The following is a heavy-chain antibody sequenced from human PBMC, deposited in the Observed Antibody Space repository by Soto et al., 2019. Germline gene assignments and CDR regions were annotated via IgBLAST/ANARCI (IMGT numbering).Heavy chain of an antibody. Sequence: GGSLRLSCAASGCTFSDYYMSWIRQAPGKGLEWVSYINSSSTYTNYADSVKGRFTISRDNAKNSLYLQMNSLRAEDTAVYYCARIIAAAGGRRYFDLWGRGTLVTVSS. CDR1: GCTFSDYY. V-gene: IGHV3-11*03. J-gene: IGHJ2*01. D-gene: IGHD6-13*01. CDR3: ARIIAAAGGRRYFDL. CDR2: INSSSTYT.